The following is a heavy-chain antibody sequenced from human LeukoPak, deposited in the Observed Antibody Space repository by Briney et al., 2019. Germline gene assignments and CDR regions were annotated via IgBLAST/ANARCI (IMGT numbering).Heavy chain of an antibody. Sequence: ASVKVSCKASGYTFTEYYMHWVRQAPGQGLEWMGWINPNSGGANYAENFQGRVTMTRDTSISTAYMELSSLRYDDTALYYWAGGQSLNDNWGKGTLVTVSS. CDR2: INPNSGGA. D-gene: IGHD2-8*01. CDR1: GYTFTEYY. V-gene: IGHV1-2*02. CDR3: AGGQSLNDN. J-gene: IGHJ1*01.